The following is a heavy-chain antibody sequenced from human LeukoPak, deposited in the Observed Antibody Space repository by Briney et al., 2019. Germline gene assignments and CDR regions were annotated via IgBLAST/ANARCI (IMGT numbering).Heavy chain of an antibody. Sequence: PGGSLRLSCAASGFTFSNAWMSWVRQAPGKGLEWVGRIKSKTDGGTTDYAAPVKGRFTISRDDSKNTLYLQMNSLKTEDTAVYYCTTDMGYSYGPLCYWGQGTLVTVSS. CDR1: GFTFSNAW. CDR3: TTDMGYSYGPLCY. D-gene: IGHD5-18*01. CDR2: IKSKTDGGTT. V-gene: IGHV3-15*01. J-gene: IGHJ4*02.